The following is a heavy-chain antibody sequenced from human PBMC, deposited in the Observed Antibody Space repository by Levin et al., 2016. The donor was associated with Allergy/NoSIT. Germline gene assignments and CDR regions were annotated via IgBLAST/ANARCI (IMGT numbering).Heavy chain of an antibody. D-gene: IGHD4/OR15-4a*01. CDR3: ARGGASDY. CDR2: VYQNGNT. CDR1: GASISSDHW. V-gene: IGHV4-4*02. Sequence: SETLSLTCAVSGASISSDHWWTWVRQPPGRGLEWIGEVYQNGNTAYTPSLKSRVTVSMDKSKNQFSLELRFVTAADTAVYYCARGGASDYWGQGTLVTVSS. J-gene: IGHJ4*02.